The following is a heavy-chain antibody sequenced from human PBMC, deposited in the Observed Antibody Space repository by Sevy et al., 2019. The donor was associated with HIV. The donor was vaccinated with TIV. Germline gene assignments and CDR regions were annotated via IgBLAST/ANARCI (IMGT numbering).Heavy chain of an antibody. CDR2: LSSTGKP. CDR1: GPSLTTSY. CDR3: ARLRNSWFDP. J-gene: IGHJ5*02. D-gene: IGHD1-26*01. V-gene: IGHV4-4*07. Sequence: SETLSLTCTVSGPSLTTSYRTWIRQPAGKGPEWIGRLSSTGKPNSNPSLRSRVTLSRDMSKNQFFLRLTSVTAADTAIYYCARLRNSWFDPWGQGTLVTVSS.